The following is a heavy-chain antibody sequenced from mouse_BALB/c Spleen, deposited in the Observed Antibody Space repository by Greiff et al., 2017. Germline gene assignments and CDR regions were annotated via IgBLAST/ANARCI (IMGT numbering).Heavy chain of an antibody. CDR2: ISSGSSTI. Sequence: EVQLVESGGGLVQPGGSRKLSCAASGFTFSSFGMHWVRQAPEKGLEWVAYISSGSSTIYYADTVKGRFTISRDNPKNTLFLQMTSLRSEDTAMYYCASITTVVATPYWGQGTLVTVSA. CDR3: ASITTVVATPY. J-gene: IGHJ3*01. V-gene: IGHV5-17*02. CDR1: GFTFSSFG. D-gene: IGHD1-1*01.